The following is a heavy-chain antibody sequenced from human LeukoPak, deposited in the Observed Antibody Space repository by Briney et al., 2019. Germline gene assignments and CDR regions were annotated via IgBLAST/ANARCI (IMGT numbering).Heavy chain of an antibody. Sequence: SETLSLTCAVYGGSFSGYYWSWIRQPPGKGLEWIGEINHSGSTNYNPSLKSRVTISVDTSKNQFPLKLSSVTAADTAVYYCARGPNYGSGSYVDYWGQGTLVTVSS. CDR1: GGSFSGYY. J-gene: IGHJ4*02. CDR3: ARGPNYGSGSYVDY. V-gene: IGHV4-34*01. D-gene: IGHD3-10*01. CDR2: INHSGST.